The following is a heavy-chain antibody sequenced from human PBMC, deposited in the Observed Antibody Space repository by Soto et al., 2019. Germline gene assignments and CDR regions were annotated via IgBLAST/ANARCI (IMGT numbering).Heavy chain of an antibody. D-gene: IGHD3-10*01. CDR2: IYYSGST. J-gene: IGHJ6*02. V-gene: IGHV4-59*01. CDR3: AGHIEGSGSYYRPVDYYGMDV. Sequence: SETLSLTCTVSGGSISSYYWSWIRQPPGKGLEWIGYIYYSGSTTYNPSLKSRVTISGSRAKRRFSRYQGYVTAADTALYYWAGHIEGSGSYYRPVDYYGMDVWGQGTTVTVS. CDR1: GGSISSYY.